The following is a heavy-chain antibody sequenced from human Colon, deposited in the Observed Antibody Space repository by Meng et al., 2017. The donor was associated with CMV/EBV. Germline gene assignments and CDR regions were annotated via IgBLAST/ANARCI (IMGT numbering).Heavy chain of an antibody. CDR3: TRNRDFWSGSPFDN. Sequence: GESLKISCEGSGYSFADYWIGWVRQVPGKGLEWMGIIYPGDSDTRYSPSFYGQVTISADKSINTAYLQWSSLKASDTAMYHCTRNRDFWSGSPFDNWGQGTLVTVSS. V-gene: IGHV5-51*01. CDR2: IYPGDSDT. CDR1: GYSFADYW. D-gene: IGHD3-3*01. J-gene: IGHJ4*02.